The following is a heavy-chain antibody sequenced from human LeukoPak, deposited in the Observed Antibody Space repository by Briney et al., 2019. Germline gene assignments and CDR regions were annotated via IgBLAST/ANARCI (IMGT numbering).Heavy chain of an antibody. Sequence: GGSLRLSCAASGFIFSDYYMSWIRQAPGKGLEWVSYISSSSSYTNYADSVRGRFTISRYNAKNSLYLQMNSLRAEDTAVYYCALGEYQLLPDYWGQGTLVTVSS. CDR1: GFIFSDYY. CDR3: ALGEYQLLPDY. V-gene: IGHV3-11*06. CDR2: ISSSSSYT. D-gene: IGHD2-2*01. J-gene: IGHJ4*02.